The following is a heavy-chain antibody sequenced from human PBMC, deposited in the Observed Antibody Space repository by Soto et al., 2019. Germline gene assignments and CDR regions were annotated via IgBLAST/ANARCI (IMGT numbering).Heavy chain of an antibody. Sequence: QVQLVQSGAEVKKPGSSVKVSCKASGGTFSSYAISWVRQAPGQGLEWMGGIIPIFGTANYAQKFQGRVTITAXXSXGXVYMELSSLRSEDTAVYYCAREVMGPYRSSWYWFDPWGQGTLVTVSS. J-gene: IGHJ5*02. V-gene: IGHV1-69*12. CDR2: IIPIFGTA. CDR3: AREVMGPYRSSWYWFDP. D-gene: IGHD6-13*01. CDR1: GGTFSSYA.